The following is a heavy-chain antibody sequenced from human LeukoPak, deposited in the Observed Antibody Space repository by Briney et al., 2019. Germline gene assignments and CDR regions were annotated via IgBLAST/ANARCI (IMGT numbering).Heavy chain of an antibody. CDR2: ISSSSSYI. D-gene: IGHD3-3*01. J-gene: IGHJ4*02. V-gene: IGHV3-21*01. CDR3: ARDRGVIFGVVIIGYFDY. Sequence: KSGGSLRLSCAASGFTFSSYSMNWVRQAPGKGLEWVSSISSSSSYIYYADSVKGRFTISRDNAKNSLYLQMNSLRAEDTAVYYCARDRGVIFGVVIIGYFDYWGQGTLVTVSS. CDR1: GFTFSSYS.